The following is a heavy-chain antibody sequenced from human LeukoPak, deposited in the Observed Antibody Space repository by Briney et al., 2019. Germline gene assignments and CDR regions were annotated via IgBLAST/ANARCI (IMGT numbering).Heavy chain of an antibody. J-gene: IGHJ4*02. CDR1: GSTFSSYA. CDR2: ISGSGGST. Sequence: GGSLRLSCAASGSTFSSYAMSWVRQAPGKGLEWVSAISGSGGSTYYADSVKGRFTISRDNSQNTLYLQMNSLRAEDTALYYCAKRIDANYYDSSGGQGTLVTVSS. D-gene: IGHD3-22*01. V-gene: IGHV3-23*01. CDR3: AKRIDANYYDSS.